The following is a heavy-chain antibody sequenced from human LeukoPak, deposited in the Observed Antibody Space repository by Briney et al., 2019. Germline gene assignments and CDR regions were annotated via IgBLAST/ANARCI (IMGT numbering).Heavy chain of an antibody. CDR2: ISSSSYI. V-gene: IGHV3-21*01. CDR3: ARAELCSSTSCYDY. CDR1: GFTFSSYS. D-gene: IGHD2-2*01. J-gene: IGHJ4*02. Sequence: GSLRLSCAASGFTFSSYSMNWVRQAPGKRLEWVSSISSSSYIYYADSVKGRFTISRDNAKNSLYLQMNSLRAEDTAVYYCARAELCSSTSCYDYWGQGTLVTVSS.